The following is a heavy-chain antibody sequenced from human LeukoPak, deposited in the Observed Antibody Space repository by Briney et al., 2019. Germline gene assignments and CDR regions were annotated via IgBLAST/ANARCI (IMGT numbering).Heavy chain of an antibody. CDR2: ISWNSGSI. CDR1: GFTFDDYA. CDR3: AKDLYRLGNCMDV. V-gene: IGHV3-9*01. Sequence: PGGSLRLSCAASGFTFDDYAMHWVRQAPGKGLEWVSGISWNSGSIGYADSVKGRFTISRDNAKNSLYLQMNSLRAEDTALYYCAKDLYRLGNCMDVWGKGTTVTISS. D-gene: IGHD3-16*02. J-gene: IGHJ6*03.